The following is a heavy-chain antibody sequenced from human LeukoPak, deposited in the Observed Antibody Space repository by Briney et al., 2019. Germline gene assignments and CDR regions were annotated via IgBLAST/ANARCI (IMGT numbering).Heavy chain of an antibody. Sequence: SETLPLTCTVSGGSISSYYWSWIRQPPGKGLEWIGYIYYSGSTNYNPSLKSRVTISVDTSKNQFSLKLSSVTAADTAVYYCAREQQLVRNFDYWGQGTLVTVSS. V-gene: IGHV4-59*01. CDR3: AREQQLVRNFDY. CDR2: IYYSGST. D-gene: IGHD6-13*01. CDR1: GGSISSYY. J-gene: IGHJ4*02.